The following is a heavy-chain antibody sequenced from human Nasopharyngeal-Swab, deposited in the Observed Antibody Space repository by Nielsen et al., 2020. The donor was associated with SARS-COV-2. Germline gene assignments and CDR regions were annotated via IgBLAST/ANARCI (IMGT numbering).Heavy chain of an antibody. CDR2: IMEDGSEK. V-gene: IGHV3-7*01. J-gene: IGHJ6*02. Sequence: VRQAPGKGLEWVANIMEDGSEKYYMDSLKGRFTISRDNAKNSLYLQMNSLRAEDTAVYYCARDSTYIVVVPPNPEYYYGMDVWGQGTTVTVSS. D-gene: IGHD2-2*01. CDR3: ARDSTYIVVVPPNPEYYYGMDV.